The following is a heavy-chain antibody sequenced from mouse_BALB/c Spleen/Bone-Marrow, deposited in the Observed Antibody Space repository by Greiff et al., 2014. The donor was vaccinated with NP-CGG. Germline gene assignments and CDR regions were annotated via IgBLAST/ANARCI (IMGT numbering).Heavy chain of an antibody. CDR1: GFTFSDYY. D-gene: IGHD2-12*01. CDR2: ISVDGNYS. J-gene: IGHJ4*01. Sequence: EVQLVESGGGLVKPGGSLKLSCAASGFTFSDYYIYWVRQTPEKRLEWVATISVDGNYSYYPDSVKGRFTIPRDNAKNNQYLQMSSLKSENTAMYYCARSRMRYSALDYWGQGTSLTVFS. CDR3: ARSRMRYSALDY. V-gene: IGHV5-4*02.